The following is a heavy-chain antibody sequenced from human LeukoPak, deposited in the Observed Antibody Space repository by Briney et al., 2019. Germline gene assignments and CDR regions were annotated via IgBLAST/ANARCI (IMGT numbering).Heavy chain of an antibody. V-gene: IGHV3-30*02. J-gene: IGHJ4*02. CDR3: AKDGTYYYDSSGYSFDY. CDR2: IRYDGSNK. CDR1: GFTFDDYG. Sequence: GGSLRLSCAASGFTFDDYGMSWVRQAPGKGLEWVAFIRYDGSNKYYADSVKGRFTISRDNSKNTLYLQMNSLRAEDTAVYYCAKDGTYYYDSSGYSFDYWGQGTLVTVSS. D-gene: IGHD3-22*01.